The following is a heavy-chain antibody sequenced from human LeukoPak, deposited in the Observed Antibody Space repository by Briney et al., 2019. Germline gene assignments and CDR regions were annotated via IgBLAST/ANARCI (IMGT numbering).Heavy chain of an antibody. CDR2: MNPNSGNT. CDR1: GYAFTSYD. J-gene: IGHJ4*02. D-gene: IGHD5-18*01. Sequence: ASVKVSCKASGYAFTSYDINGVRQATGQGLEWMGWMNPNSGNTGYAQKFQGRVTMTRNTSISTAYMVLSSLRSEDTAVYYCARGHTAIPNWGQGTLVTVSS. V-gene: IGHV1-8*01. CDR3: ARGHTAIPN.